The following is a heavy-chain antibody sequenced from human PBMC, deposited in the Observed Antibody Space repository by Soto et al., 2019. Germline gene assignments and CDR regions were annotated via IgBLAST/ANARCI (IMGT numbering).Heavy chain of an antibody. Sequence: GSLRLSCAASGFTFSNAWMNWVRQAPGKGLEWVGRIKSKTDGGTTDYAAPVKGRFTISRDDSKNTLYLQMNSLKTEDTAVYYCTTDVIMASEGAVDYWGQGTLVTVSS. J-gene: IGHJ4*02. CDR2: IKSKTDGGTT. V-gene: IGHV3-15*07. CDR3: TTDVIMASEGAVDY. D-gene: IGHD2-21*01. CDR1: GFTFSNAW.